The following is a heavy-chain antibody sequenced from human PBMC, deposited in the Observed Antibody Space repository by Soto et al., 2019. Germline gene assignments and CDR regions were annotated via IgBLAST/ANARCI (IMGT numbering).Heavy chain of an antibody. CDR1: GFTFSNAW. CDR3: TTEWNSNYYYYGMDV. D-gene: IGHD1-1*01. Sequence: PGGSLRLSCAASGFTFSNAWMNWVRQAPGKGLEWVGRIKSKADGGTTDYAAPAKGRFTISRDDSKNTLYLQMNSLKTEDTAVYYCTTEWNSNYYYYGMDVWGQGTTVTVSS. J-gene: IGHJ6*02. CDR2: IKSKADGGTT. V-gene: IGHV3-15*07.